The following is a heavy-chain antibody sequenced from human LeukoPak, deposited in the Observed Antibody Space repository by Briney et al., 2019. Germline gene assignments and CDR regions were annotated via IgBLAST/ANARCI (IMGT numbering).Heavy chain of an antibody. V-gene: IGHV3-53*01. CDR2: IYSGGST. D-gene: IGHD3-10*01. CDR1: GFTVSSNY. J-gene: IGHJ5*02. Sequence: PGGSLRLSCAASGFTVSSNYMSWVRQAPGKGLEWVSVIYSGGSTYYADSVKGRFTISRDNSKNTLYLQMNSLRAEDTAVYYCARSNYGSGSYYSLRRFDPWGQGTLVTVSS. CDR3: ARSNYGSGSYYSLRRFDP.